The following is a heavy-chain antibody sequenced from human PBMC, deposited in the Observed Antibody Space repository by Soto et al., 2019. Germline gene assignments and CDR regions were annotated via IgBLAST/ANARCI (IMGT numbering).Heavy chain of an antibody. D-gene: IGHD2-21*02. CDR3: TRIYCGGDCSGGY. CDR2: IRIKVNNYAT. CDR1: GFTFSGST. Sequence: GGSLRLSCAASGFTFSGSTMHWVRQASGKGLEWVGRIRIKVNNYATTYAASVKGRFSISRDDSKNMAYLQMNSLKTEDTAMYYCTRIYCGGDCSGGYWGQGTLVTVSS. V-gene: IGHV3-73*01. J-gene: IGHJ4*02.